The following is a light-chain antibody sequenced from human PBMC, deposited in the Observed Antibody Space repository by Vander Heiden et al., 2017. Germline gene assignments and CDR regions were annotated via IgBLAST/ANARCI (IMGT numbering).Light chain of an antibody. CDR1: QSVSSD. V-gene: IGKV3-11*01. CDR2: DAS. Sequence: EMVLTQSPATLSLSPGERATLSCRARQSVSSDLAWYQQKPGQAPRLLIYDASNRATGIPARFSGSGSWTGFPLPISSLEPEDFAVYYCQQRGNWPLTFGGGTKVEIK. J-gene: IGKJ4*01. CDR3: QQRGNWPLT.